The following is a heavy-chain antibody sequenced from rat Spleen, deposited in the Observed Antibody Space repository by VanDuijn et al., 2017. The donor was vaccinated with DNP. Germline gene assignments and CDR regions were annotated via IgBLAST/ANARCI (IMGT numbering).Heavy chain of an antibody. V-gene: IGHV5S13*01. CDR1: GFTFSNYG. CDR3: TTRDY. Sequence: EVQLVESGGGLVQPGRSLKLSCAASGFTFSNYGMAWVRQAPTKGLEWVASITNNGGSTYYRDSVKGRFTISRDNAKSTPYLQMDSLRSEDTATYYCTTRDYWGQGVMVTVSS. CDR2: ITNNGGST. J-gene: IGHJ2*01.